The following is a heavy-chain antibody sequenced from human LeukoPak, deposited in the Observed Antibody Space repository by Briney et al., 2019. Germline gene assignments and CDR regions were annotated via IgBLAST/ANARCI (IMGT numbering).Heavy chain of an antibody. D-gene: IGHD1-26*01. CDR3: ACRGGSYSHYYYYMDV. Sequence: SGTLSLTCTVSGGSISSNNWWSWVRQPPGKGLEWIGEIYHSGSTNYNPSLKSRVTISVDTSKNQFSLKLSSVTAADTAVYYCACRGGSYSHYYYYMDVWGKGTTVTVSS. CDR2: IYHSGST. J-gene: IGHJ6*03. V-gene: IGHV4-4*02. CDR1: GGSISSNNW.